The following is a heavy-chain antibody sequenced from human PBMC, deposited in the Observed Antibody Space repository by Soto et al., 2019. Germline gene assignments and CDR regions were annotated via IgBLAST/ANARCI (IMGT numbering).Heavy chain of an antibody. Sequence: TLSLTCTVSGGSINSYYRSWIRQSPGKGLEWIGYVYYSGTTYYNPSLQSRVTISVDTSKKQFSLKVRSVTAADTAIYFCARAGSTWRYFFEYWGQGSLVTVSS. D-gene: IGHD2-2*01. J-gene: IGHJ4*02. V-gene: IGHV4-59*01. CDR2: VYYSGTT. CDR3: ARAGSTWRYFFEY. CDR1: GGSINSYY.